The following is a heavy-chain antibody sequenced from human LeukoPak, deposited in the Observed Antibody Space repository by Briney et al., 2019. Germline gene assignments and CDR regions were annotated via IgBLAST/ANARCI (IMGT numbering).Heavy chain of an antibody. Sequence: ASVTVSCKASRYTFTNHGMCWVRQAPRERLEGLGRLSDYNGNTKYPQQPHGRDPITTDTLTSPAHMALKTERSDDPTLAYCARVISGDGYDRSGYSWNFDYWGQGSLVTVSS. CDR1: RYTFTNHG. J-gene: IGHJ4*02. CDR3: ARVISGDGYDRSGYSWNFDY. V-gene: IGHV1-18*01. D-gene: IGHD3-22*01. CDR2: LSDYNGNT.